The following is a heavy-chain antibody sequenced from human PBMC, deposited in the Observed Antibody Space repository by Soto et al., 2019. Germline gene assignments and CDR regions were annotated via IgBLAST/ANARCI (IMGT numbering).Heavy chain of an antibody. CDR3: ATWHLQEHAYDV. V-gene: IGHV3-53*01. D-gene: IGHD4-4*01. CDR1: GLTVSGKKY. Sequence: VGSLRLSCAVSGLTVSGKKYVAWVRQAPGKGLEWVSGFYDLDGTYYADSLKGRFTTSGDSSRTIVYLQMNDLRPEDTAVYYCATWHLQEHAYDVWGQGTTLTVSS. CDR2: FYDLDGT. J-gene: IGHJ3*01.